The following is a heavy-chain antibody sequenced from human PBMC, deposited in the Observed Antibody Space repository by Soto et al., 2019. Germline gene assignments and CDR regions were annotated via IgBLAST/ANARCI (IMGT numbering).Heavy chain of an antibody. CDR3: AXDPXIYCSGGSCYENWFDP. J-gene: IGHJ5*02. D-gene: IGHD2-15*01. CDR2: ISYDGSNK. CDR1: GFTFSSYA. Sequence: QVQLVESGGGVVQPGRSLRLSCAASGFTFSSYAMHWVRQAPGKGLEWVAVISYDGSNKYYADSVKGRFTISRDNSKNTLYLQMNSLRAEDTAVYYXAXDPXIYCSGGSCYENWFDPWGQGTLVTVSS. V-gene: IGHV3-30-3*01.